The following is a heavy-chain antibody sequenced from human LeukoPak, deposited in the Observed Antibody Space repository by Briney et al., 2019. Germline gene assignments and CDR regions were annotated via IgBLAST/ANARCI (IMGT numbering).Heavy chain of an antibody. Sequence: SETLSLTCTVSGGSISSYYWSWIRQPPGKGLEWIGYIYYSGNTNYNPSLKSRVTISVDTSKNQFSLKLSSVTAADTAVYYCARSIAAPHDAFDIWGQGTMVTVSS. CDR3: ARSIAAPHDAFDI. J-gene: IGHJ3*02. D-gene: IGHD6-6*01. CDR2: IYYSGNT. V-gene: IGHV4-59*01. CDR1: GGSISSYY.